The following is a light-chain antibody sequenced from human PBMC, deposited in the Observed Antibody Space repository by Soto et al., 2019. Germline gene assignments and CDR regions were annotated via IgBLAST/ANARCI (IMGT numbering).Light chain of an antibody. CDR2: EVS. J-gene: IGLJ3*02. CDR3: SSFTTSNTWV. V-gene: IGLV2-14*01. CDR1: SSDVGGFNY. Sequence: QSDLPQPASVSGSPGQSITISCTGTSSDVGGFNYVSWYQQYPGEAPKLLIYEVSNRPSGVSSRFSGSKSGNTASLTISGLQADDEGDYYCSSFTTSNTWVFGGGTKLTVL.